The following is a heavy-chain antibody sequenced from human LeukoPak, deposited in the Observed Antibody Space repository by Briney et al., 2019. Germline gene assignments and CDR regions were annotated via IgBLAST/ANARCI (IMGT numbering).Heavy chain of an antibody. CDR1: GGSISSYY. J-gene: IGHJ6*02. Sequence: SETLSLTCTVSGGSISSYYWSWIRQPPGKGLEWIGYISYSGSTNYNPSLKSRVTISVDTSKNQFSLKLSSVTAADTAVYYCARDVLLWFGELSPRGMDVWGQGTTVTVSS. D-gene: IGHD3-10*01. CDR2: ISYSGST. CDR3: ARDVLLWFGELSPRGMDV. V-gene: IGHV4-59*08.